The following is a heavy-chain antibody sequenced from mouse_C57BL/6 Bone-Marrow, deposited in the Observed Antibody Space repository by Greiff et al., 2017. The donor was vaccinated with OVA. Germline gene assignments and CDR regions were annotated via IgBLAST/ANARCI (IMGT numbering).Heavy chain of an antibody. CDR1: GYTFTSYW. Sequence: QVQLQQSGADLAKPGASVKLSCKASGYTFTSYWMHWVKQRPGQGLEWIGYINPSSGYTKYNQKFKDKAKLTADKSSSTAYMQLSSLTYEDSAVYYCARWFAYWGQGTLVTVSA. CDR2: INPSSGYT. V-gene: IGHV1-7*01. CDR3: ARWFAY. J-gene: IGHJ3*01.